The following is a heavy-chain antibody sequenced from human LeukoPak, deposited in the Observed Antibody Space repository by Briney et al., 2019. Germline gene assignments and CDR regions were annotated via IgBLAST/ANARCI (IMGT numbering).Heavy chain of an antibody. Sequence: GGTLRLSCAASGSTFSDYYMSWIRQAPGKGLEWVSYISSSGSTIYYADSVKGRFTISRDNAKNSLYLQMNSLRAEDTAVYYCARCSVGGDCYLNYFDYWGQGTLVTVSS. D-gene: IGHD2-21*02. CDR3: ARCSVGGDCYLNYFDY. V-gene: IGHV3-11*01. J-gene: IGHJ4*02. CDR2: ISSSGSTI. CDR1: GSTFSDYY.